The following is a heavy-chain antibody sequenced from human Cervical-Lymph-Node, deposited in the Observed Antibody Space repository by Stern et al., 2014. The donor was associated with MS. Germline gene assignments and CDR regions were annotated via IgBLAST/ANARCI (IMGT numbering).Heavy chain of an antibody. CDR2: IYHGGNI. CDR3: ARDRAYNRWIDP. D-gene: IGHD5-24*01. CDR1: GASLTSSHW. V-gene: IGHV4-4*02. J-gene: IGHJ5*02. Sequence: QVQLQESGPGLVKPSGTLSLTCAVSGASLTSSHWWSWLRQPPGKGLEWIGEIYHGGNINYNSSLQSRVTISMDKSKNHFSLILGSMTAADTAVYYCARDRAYNRWIDPWGQGILVTVSS.